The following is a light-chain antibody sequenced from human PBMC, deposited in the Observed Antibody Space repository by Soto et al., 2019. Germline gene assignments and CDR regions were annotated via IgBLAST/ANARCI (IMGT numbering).Light chain of an antibody. Sequence: SCELTQPPSVSVAPGQTCRITCGGNNVGSKSVHWYQQKPGQAPVLGVYDDSDRPSGIPERFSGSSSGNTATLTISRVEAGDEADYYCQLWDSSSDRYVFGTGTKVTVL. CDR2: DDS. CDR3: QLWDSSSDRYV. CDR1: NVGSKS. J-gene: IGLJ1*01. V-gene: IGLV3-21*02.